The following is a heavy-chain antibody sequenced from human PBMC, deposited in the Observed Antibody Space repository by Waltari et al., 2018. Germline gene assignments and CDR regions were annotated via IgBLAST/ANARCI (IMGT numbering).Heavy chain of an antibody. CDR3: ARGGPDIVVVPAASYYYYYGMDV. J-gene: IGHJ6*02. CDR2: IYYSGST. CDR1: VGSISSYY. D-gene: IGHD2-2*01. Sequence: QVQLQESGPGLVKPSETLSLTCTVSVGSISSYYWSWIRQPPGKGLEWIGYIYYSGSTNYNPSLKSRVTISVDTSKNQFSLKLSSVTAADTAVYYCARGGPDIVVVPAASYYYYYGMDVWGQGTTVTVSS. V-gene: IGHV4-59*01.